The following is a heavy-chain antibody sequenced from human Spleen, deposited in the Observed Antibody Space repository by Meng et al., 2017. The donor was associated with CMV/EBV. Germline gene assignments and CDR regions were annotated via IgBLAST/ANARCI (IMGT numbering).Heavy chain of an antibody. CDR2: ISGSGGST. CDR1: GVTFSTYD. CDR3: AKDLEQWLVPLDY. V-gene: IGHV3-23*01. Sequence: CAASGVTFSTYDKSWGRQAPGKGVEWVAAISGSGGSTYYADSVRGRFTISRDNSKNTVYLQMNNLRAEDTAIFYCAKDLEQWLVPLDYWGQGTLVTVSS. J-gene: IGHJ4*02. D-gene: IGHD6-19*01.